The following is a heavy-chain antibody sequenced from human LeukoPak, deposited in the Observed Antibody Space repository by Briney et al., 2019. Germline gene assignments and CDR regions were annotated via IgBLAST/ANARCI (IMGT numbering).Heavy chain of an antibody. Sequence: PSETLSLTCTVSGGSIRSNSYYWGWIRQPPGKGLEWLGSIYYSGSTYYINPSLKSRVTISVDTSKNQISLKLSSVTAADTAVYYCARGRLGELSPLTLDYWGQGTLVTVSS. D-gene: IGHD3-16*02. CDR3: ARGRLGELSPLTLDY. J-gene: IGHJ4*02. CDR2: IYYSGST. CDR1: GGSIRSNSYY. V-gene: IGHV4-39*07.